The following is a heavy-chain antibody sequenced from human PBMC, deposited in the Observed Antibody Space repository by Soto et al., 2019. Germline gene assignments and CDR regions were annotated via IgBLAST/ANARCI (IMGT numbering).Heavy chain of an antibody. CDR3: ASTVDPYYDILTGYLDFIDY. J-gene: IGHJ4*02. V-gene: IGHV3-48*01. Sequence: GGSLRLSCAASGFTFSSYSMNWVRQAPGKGLEWVSYISSSSSTIYYADSVKGRFTISRDNAKNSLYLQMNSLRAEDTAVYYCASTVDPYYDILTGYLDFIDYWGQGPLVTVSS. CDR2: ISSSSSTI. D-gene: IGHD3-9*01. CDR1: GFTFSSYS.